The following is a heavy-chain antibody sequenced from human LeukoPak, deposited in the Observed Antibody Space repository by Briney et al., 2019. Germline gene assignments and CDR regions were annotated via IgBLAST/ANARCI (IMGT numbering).Heavy chain of an antibody. J-gene: IGHJ4*02. V-gene: IGHV4-39*01. D-gene: IGHD2-2*01. Sequence: SETLSLTCTVSGGSFSSSSYYWGWIRQPPGKGLEWIGSMYYSGNTYYNPSLKSRVTISVDTSKNQFSLKLSSVTAADTAVYYCARQKCQHPFDYWGQGTLVTVSS. CDR1: GGSFSSSSYY. CDR3: ARQKCQHPFDY. CDR2: MYYSGNT.